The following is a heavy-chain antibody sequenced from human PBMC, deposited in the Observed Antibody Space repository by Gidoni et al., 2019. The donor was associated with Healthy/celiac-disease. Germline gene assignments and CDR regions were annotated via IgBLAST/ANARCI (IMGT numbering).Heavy chain of an antibody. Sequence: QVQLQESGPGLVTPSETLSLSCTVSVYASSSGYYWGWFRQPPGKGLEWIGSIYHTGSGDYNPSLESRVTMSGDTSKNQFSLKLSSVTAADTAVYYCARVPIAAAGSWFDPWGQGTLVTVSS. V-gene: IGHV4-38-2*02. CDR1: VYASSSGYY. D-gene: IGHD6-13*01. CDR3: ARVPIAAAGSWFDP. J-gene: IGHJ5*02. CDR2: IYHTGSG.